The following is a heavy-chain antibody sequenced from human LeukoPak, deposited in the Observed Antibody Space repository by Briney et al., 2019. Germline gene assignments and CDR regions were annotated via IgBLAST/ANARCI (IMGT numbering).Heavy chain of an antibody. V-gene: IGHV3-53*01. Sequence: GGSLRLSCAASGFTVSSNYMSWVRQAPGKGLEWVSAIYSGGSTYYADSVKGRFTISRDNSKNTLYLQMNSLRAEDTAVYYCASSFIYSSGCDYWGQGTLVTVSS. D-gene: IGHD6-19*01. J-gene: IGHJ4*02. CDR1: GFTVSSNY. CDR3: ASSFIYSSGCDY. CDR2: IYSGGST.